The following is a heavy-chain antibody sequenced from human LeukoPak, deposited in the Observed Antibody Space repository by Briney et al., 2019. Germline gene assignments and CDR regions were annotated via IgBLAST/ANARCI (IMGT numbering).Heavy chain of an antibody. CDR3: ASAPSYYFDY. J-gene: IGHJ4*02. CDR2: ISWNSGSI. V-gene: IGHV3-9*01. CDR1: GFTFDDYA. D-gene: IGHD3-10*01. Sequence: GGSLRLSCAASGFTFDDYAMHWVRQAPGKGLEWVSGISWNSGSIGYADSVKGRFTISRDNAKNSLYLQMNSLRAEDTAVYYCASAPSYYFDYWGQGTLVTVSS.